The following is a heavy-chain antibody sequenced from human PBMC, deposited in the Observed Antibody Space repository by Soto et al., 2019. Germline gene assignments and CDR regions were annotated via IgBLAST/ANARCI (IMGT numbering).Heavy chain of an antibody. CDR3: ARAKAPLYSSSWYWFDP. V-gene: IGHV4-59*08. J-gene: IGHJ5*02. D-gene: IGHD6-13*01. CDR1: GGSISNYY. CDR2: IYYSGST. Sequence: SETLSLTCTVSGGSISNYYWTWIRQPPGKGLEWIGYIYYSGSTIYNPSLESRVTISVDTSKNQFSLKLSSVTAADTAVYYCARAKAPLYSSSWYWFDPWGQGTLVTVSS.